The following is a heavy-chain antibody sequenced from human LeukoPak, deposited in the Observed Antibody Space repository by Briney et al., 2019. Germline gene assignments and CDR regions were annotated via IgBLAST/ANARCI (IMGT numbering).Heavy chain of an antibody. CDR3: ARGNGESITYDY. CDR1: GGSFSGYY. V-gene: IGHV4-34*01. Sequence: SETLSLTCAVYGGSFSGYYWSWIRQPPGKGLEWIGEINHSGSTNYNPSLKSRVTISVDTSKNQFSLKLSSVTAADTAVYHCARGNGESITYDYWGQGTLVTVSS. J-gene: IGHJ4*02. D-gene: IGHD1-20*01. CDR2: INHSGST.